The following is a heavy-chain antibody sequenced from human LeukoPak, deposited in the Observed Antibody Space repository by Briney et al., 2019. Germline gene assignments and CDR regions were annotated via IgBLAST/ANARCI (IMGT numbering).Heavy chain of an antibody. Sequence: PGGSLMLSCAASAFTFSSFSMNWVRQAPGKELEWVTSISSSSDSIYYADSLKGRFTISRDNAKNSLYLQLDSLRAEDTAVYYCARAAACKYSSDNWFDRWGQRTLVVVSA. CDR3: ARAAACKYSSDNWFDR. CDR1: AFTFSSFS. V-gene: IGHV3-21*01. D-gene: IGHD6-19*01. J-gene: IGHJ5*02. CDR2: ISSSSDSI.